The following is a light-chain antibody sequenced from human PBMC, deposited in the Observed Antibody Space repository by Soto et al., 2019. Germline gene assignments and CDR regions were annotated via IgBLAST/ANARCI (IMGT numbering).Light chain of an antibody. CDR3: QQYSGYSRT. J-gene: IGKJ1*01. CDR2: AAS. V-gene: IGKV1-39*01. CDR1: QSISSY. Sequence: DIQMTQSPSSLSASVGDRVTITCRASQSISSYLNWYQQKPGKAPKLLIYAASSLQSGVSSRFSGSESGTEFTLTISSLQPDDFATYYCQQYSGYSRTFGQGTKV.